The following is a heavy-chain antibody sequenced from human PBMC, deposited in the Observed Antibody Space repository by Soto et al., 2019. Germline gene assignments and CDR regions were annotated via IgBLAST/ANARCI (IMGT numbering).Heavy chain of an antibody. CDR2: ISYDGSNK. Sequence: QVQLVESGGGVVQPGRSLRLSCAASGFTFSSCAMHWVRQAPGKGLEWVALISYDGSNKYYADSVKGRFTISRDNSKNTLYLQMNSLRAEDTAVYYCARDKRDLRFLEWSYYFDYWGQGPLVTFSS. V-gene: IGHV3-30-3*01. CDR3: ARDKRDLRFLEWSYYFDY. CDR1: GFTFSSCA. J-gene: IGHJ4*02. D-gene: IGHD3-3*01.